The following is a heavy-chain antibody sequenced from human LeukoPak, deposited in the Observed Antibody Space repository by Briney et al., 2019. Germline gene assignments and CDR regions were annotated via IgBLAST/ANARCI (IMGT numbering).Heavy chain of an antibody. D-gene: IGHD2-2*01. CDR2: IRYDGSNK. V-gene: IGHV3-30*02. J-gene: IGHJ4*02. Sequence: PGGSLRLSCAASGFTFSSYGMYWVRQAPGKGLEWVAFIRYDGSNKYYADSVKGRFTISRDNSKNTLYVQMNSLRADDTAVYYCAKGPGAAAAMGIFDYWGQGTLVTVSS. CDR3: AKGPGAAAAMGIFDY. CDR1: GFTFSSYG.